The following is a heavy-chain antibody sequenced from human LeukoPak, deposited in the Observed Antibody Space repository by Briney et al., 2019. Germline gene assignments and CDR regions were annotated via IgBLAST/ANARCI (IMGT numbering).Heavy chain of an antibody. CDR2: ISGSGGST. J-gene: IGHJ4*02. CDR1: GFTFSSYA. Sequence: PGGSLRLSCVASGFTFSSYAMSWVRQAPGKGLEWVSAISGSGGSTYYADSVKGRFTISRDNSKNTLYLQMNSLRAEDTAVYYCAKTSQGGRRIMITFGGVIPKGYFDYWGQGTLVTVSS. D-gene: IGHD3-16*02. CDR3: AKTSQGGRRIMITFGGVIPKGYFDY. V-gene: IGHV3-23*01.